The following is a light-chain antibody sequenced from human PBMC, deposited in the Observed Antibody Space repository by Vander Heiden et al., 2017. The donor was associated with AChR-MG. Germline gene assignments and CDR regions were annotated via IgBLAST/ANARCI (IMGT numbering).Light chain of an antibody. CDR3: QQSDITPLT. CDR1: QSISSY. V-gene: IGKV1-39*01. CDR2: AAS. Sequence: DIQMTQSPSSLSASVGDRVTTNCRASQSISSYLNWYQQNPGKAPKLLIYAASSLQSGVPSRFSGSGSGTDFTLNISNLQPEDFATYYCQQSDITPLTFGGGTKVEIK. J-gene: IGKJ4*01.